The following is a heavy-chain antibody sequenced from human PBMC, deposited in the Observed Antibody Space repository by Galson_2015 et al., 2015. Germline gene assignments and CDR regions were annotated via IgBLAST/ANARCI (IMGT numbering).Heavy chain of an antibody. Sequence: SVKVSCKASGGTFSSYTISWVRQAPGQGLEWMGRIIPILGIANYAQKFQGRVTITADKSTSTAYMELSSLRSEDTAVYYCARDGDGYCSGGSCYGWFDPWGQGTLVTVSS. CDR1: GGTFSSYT. CDR2: IIPILGIA. CDR3: ARDGDGYCSGGSCYGWFDP. D-gene: IGHD2-15*01. J-gene: IGHJ5*02. V-gene: IGHV1-69*04.